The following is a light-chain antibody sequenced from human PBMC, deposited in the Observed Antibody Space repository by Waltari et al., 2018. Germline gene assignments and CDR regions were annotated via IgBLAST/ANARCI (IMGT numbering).Light chain of an antibody. CDR2: LNSDGSH. J-gene: IGLJ2*01. CDR1: RGHNSYA. V-gene: IGLV4-69*01. CDR3: QTWDSGTVV. Sequence: QLVLTQSPSASASLGASVKLTCTLSRGHNSYAIAWHHQQPEKGPRYLMKLNSDGSHSKGDGIPDRFSGSSSGAERYLTISSLQSEDEADYYCQTWDSGTVVFGGGTKLTVL.